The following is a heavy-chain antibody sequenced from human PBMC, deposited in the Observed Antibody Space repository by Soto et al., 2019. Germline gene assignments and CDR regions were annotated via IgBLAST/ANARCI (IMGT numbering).Heavy chain of an antibody. J-gene: IGHJ6*02. CDR3: ARRTWGMDV. CDR2: IFHSGNT. D-gene: IGHD2-8*01. CDR1: SGSIDTTNW. V-gene: IGHV4-4*02. Sequence: QVQLQESGPGLVKPSGTLSLTCAVSSGSIDTTNWWSWVRQPPGKGLEWIGEIFHSGNTYHNPSLASRVTISVDTSKNQFSLNLRSVTAADTAVYYCARRTWGMDVWGQGTTVTVSS.